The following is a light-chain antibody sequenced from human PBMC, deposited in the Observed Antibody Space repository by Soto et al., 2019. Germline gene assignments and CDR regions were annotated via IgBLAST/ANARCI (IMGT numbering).Light chain of an antibody. CDR1: QSVSSNY. Sequence: EIVLTQSPATLSLSPWERATLSCRASQSVSSNYLAWYQQKPGQAPRLLISGASSRATGIPDRFSGSGSATDFTLTISRLEPEDFALYYCQHYGRSPITFGQGTRLEIK. V-gene: IGKV3-20*01. CDR2: GAS. CDR3: QHYGRSPIT. J-gene: IGKJ5*01.